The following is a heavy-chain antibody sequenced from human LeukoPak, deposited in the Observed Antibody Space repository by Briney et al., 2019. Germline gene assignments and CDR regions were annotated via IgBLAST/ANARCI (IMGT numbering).Heavy chain of an antibody. Sequence: GGSLRLSCAASGLNVAAYAMSWVRQPPGKSLEWVSLISGDSDNKYSAASVKGRFAISRDNSKNSLYLQMNSLTTEDTALYYCAIAYESGSFYRAFAYWGQGALVTVSS. V-gene: IGHV3-43*02. CDR2: ISGDSDNK. CDR3: AIAYESGSFYRAFAY. J-gene: IGHJ4*02. CDR1: GLNVAAYA. D-gene: IGHD3-10*01.